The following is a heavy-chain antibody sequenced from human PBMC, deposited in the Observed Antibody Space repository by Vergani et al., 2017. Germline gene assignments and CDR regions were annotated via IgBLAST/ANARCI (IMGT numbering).Heavy chain of an antibody. CDR3: ARGIGQLWRSYYCCMDV. Sequence: QVQLVQSAAEVKKPGSSVKVSCKASGGTFSSYAISWVRQAPGQGLEWMGGIIPIFGTANYAQKFQGRVTITADESTSTAYMELSSLRSEDTAVYYCARGIGQLWRSYYCCMDVWAKGTTVTVSS. J-gene: IGHJ6*03. CDR2: IIPIFGTA. D-gene: IGHD5-18*01. CDR1: GGTFSSYA. V-gene: IGHV1-69*01.